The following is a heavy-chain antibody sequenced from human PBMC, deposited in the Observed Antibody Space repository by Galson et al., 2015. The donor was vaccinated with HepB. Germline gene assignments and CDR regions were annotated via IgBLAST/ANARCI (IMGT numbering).Heavy chain of an antibody. CDR2: INPSGGST. CDR1: GYTFTSYY. CDR3: ASMGPGIAAAGTYYYYYGMDV. Sequence: SVKVSCKASGYTFTSYYMHWVRQAPGQGLEWMGIINPSGGSTSYAQKFQGRVTMTRDTSTSTVYMELSSLRSEDTAVYYCASMGPGIAAAGTYYYYYGMDVWGQGTTVTVSS. J-gene: IGHJ6*02. D-gene: IGHD6-13*01. V-gene: IGHV1-46*01.